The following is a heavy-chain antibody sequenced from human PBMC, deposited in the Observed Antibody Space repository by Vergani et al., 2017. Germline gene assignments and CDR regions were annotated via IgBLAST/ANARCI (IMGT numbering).Heavy chain of an antibody. CDR1: GFPFSDAA. J-gene: IGHJ6*01. Sequence: EVQLLESGGGLVQPGGSLKLSCAASGFPFSDAALHWVRQAPGKGLEWIGRIRSQPNSHATAYGVSMKVKFTISRDDSKNTAFLLMHRLTTEDTAVYYCSRQGNYGDVDFFYAMDVWGPGTTVTVSS. V-gene: IGHV3-73*01. CDR3: SRQGNYGDVDFFYAMDV. CDR2: IRSQPNSHAT. D-gene: IGHD4-17*01.